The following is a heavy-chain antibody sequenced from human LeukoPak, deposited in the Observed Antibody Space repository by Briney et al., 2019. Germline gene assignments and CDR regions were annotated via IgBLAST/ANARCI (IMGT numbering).Heavy chain of an antibody. CDR3: ARETSSRYFDY. V-gene: IGHV1-69*05. CDR1: GYTFTAYG. Sequence: ASVKVSCKASGYTFTAYGISWVRQAPGQGLEWMGGIIPIFGTANYAQKFQGRVTITTDESTSTAYMELSSLRSEDTAVYYCARETSSRYFDYWGQGTLVTVSS. J-gene: IGHJ4*02. CDR2: IIPIFGTA.